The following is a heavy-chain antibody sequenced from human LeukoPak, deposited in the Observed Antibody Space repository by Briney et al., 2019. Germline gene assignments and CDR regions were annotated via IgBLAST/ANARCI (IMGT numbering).Heavy chain of an antibody. J-gene: IGHJ4*02. CDR2: ISYDGSNK. D-gene: IGHD2-15*01. Sequence: GGSLRLSCAASGLTFSSYGMHWVRQAPGKGLEWVAVISYDGSNKYYADSVKGRFTTSRDNSKNTLYLQMNSLRAEDTAVYYCAKDGKGYCSGGSCYPFDYWGQGTLVTVSS. V-gene: IGHV3-30*18. CDR3: AKDGKGYCSGGSCYPFDY. CDR1: GLTFSSYG.